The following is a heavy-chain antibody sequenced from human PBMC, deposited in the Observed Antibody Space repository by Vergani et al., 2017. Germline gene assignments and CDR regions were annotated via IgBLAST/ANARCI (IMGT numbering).Heavy chain of an antibody. CDR2: IAASGNA. D-gene: IGHD2-15*01. Sequence: QVQLQALGPGRVKPSQTLSPPCTMSGGPISAGYYSWSWIRQPAGKGLEWVGHIAASGNASHSPSLKTRVSMSVDTSKNPFSLTVASVTAADTAIYFCARRSGGYYSGGKVRPLRTAFDVWGHGTVVTVSS. V-gene: IGHV4-61*02. CDR3: ARRSGGYYSGGKVRPLRTAFDV. J-gene: IGHJ3*01. CDR1: GGPISAGYYS.